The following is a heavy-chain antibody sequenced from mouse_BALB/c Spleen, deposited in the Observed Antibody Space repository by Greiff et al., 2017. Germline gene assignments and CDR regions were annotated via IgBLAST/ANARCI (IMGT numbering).Heavy chain of an antibody. CDR3: ARRNYYGSSYNAMDY. Sequence: EVKLMESGAELVKPGASVKLSCKASGYSFTGYFMNWVMQSHGKSLEWIGRINPYNGDTFYNQKFKGKATLTVDKSSSTAHMELRSLASEDSAVYYCARRNYYGSSYNAMDYWGQGTSVTVSS. J-gene: IGHJ4*01. D-gene: IGHD1-1*01. V-gene: IGHV1-20*02. CDR1: GYSFTGYF. CDR2: INPYNGDT.